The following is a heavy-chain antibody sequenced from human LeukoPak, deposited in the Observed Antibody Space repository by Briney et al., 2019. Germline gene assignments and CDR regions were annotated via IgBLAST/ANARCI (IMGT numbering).Heavy chain of an antibody. D-gene: IGHD5-12*01. V-gene: IGHV4-34*01. CDR2: INHSGST. CDR3: ARYSGYDSFDY. Sequence: SETPSLTCAVYGGSFSGYYWSWIRQPPGKGLEWIGEINHSGSTNYNPSLKSRVTMSVDTSKNQFSLKLTSVTAADTAVYYCARYSGYDSFDYWGRGTLVTVSS. CDR1: GGSFSGYY. J-gene: IGHJ4*02.